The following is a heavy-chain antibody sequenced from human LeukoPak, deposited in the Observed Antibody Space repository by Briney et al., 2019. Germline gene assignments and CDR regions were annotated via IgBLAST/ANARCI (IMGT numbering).Heavy chain of an antibody. CDR2: ISPDGGVT. D-gene: IGHD2-8*01. CDR1: GSIFNVYY. CDR3: ATQNWYYPQ. Sequence: GGSVKVSCKSYGSIFNVYYMHWVRQVPGQGLEWMGCISPDGGVTNYAQKFQGRVTLTRDSATTTDYMELSRLTSDDTAVYYCATQNWYYPQWGQRTLVTV. J-gene: IGHJ4*02. V-gene: IGHV1-2*02.